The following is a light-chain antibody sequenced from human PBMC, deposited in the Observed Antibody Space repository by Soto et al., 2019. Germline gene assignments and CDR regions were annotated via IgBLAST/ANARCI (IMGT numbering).Light chain of an antibody. CDR3: SSYTSSNTWL. CDR2: EVS. J-gene: IGLJ2*01. CDR1: SSDVAGYNY. Sequence: QSALTQPASVSGSPGQSITISCTGTSSDVAGYNYVSWYQHHPGKAPKLMIYEVSNRPSGVSNRFFGSKSGNTASLTISGLQAEDEADYYCSSYTSSNTWLFGGGTKVTVL. V-gene: IGLV2-14*01.